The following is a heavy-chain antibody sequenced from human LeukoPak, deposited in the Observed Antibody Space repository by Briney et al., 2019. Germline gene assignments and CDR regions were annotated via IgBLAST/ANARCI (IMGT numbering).Heavy chain of an antibody. CDR2: INHSGST. D-gene: IGHD3-3*01. Sequence: SETLSLTCAVYGGSFSGYYWSWIRQPPGKGLEWIGEINHSGSTNYNPSLKSRVTISVDTSKNQFSLKLSSVTAADTAVYYCARGSVLRFLEWAQDYYYYMDVWGKGTTVTVSS. V-gene: IGHV4-34*01. J-gene: IGHJ6*03. CDR3: ARGSVLRFLEWAQDYYYYMDV. CDR1: GGSFSGYY.